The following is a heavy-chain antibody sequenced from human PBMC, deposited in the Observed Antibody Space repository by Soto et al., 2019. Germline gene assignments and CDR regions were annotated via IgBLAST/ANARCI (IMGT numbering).Heavy chain of an antibody. V-gene: IGHV4-59*08. CDR3: AIHRSYAHPYHYDY. J-gene: IGHJ4*02. D-gene: IGHD2-21*01. CDR2: IYYSGST. CDR1: GGSIRSYY. Sequence: SETLSLTCTVSGGSIRSYYWSWIRQPPGKGLEWIGYIYYSGSTNYNPSLKSRVTISVDTSNNQFSLKLSSVTAADTAVYYCAIHRSYAHPYHYDYSGQGTLVTVS.